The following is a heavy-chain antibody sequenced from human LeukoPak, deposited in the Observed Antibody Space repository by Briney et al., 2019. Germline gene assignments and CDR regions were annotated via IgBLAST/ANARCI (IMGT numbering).Heavy chain of an antibody. CDR1: GGSANSGIYS. Sequence: PSETLSLTRSVSGGSANSGIYSWSSIRHPPGKGLEWIGYIYFIGRTTYSPSLKSGVTISLDTSRNQYSLKLASVTAADTAVYFCARGRVYYDSGAYHGGEGTLVTVS. V-gene: IGHV4-61*01. J-gene: IGHJ4*02. D-gene: IGHD3-22*01. CDR3: ARGRVYYDSGAYH. CDR2: IYFIGRT.